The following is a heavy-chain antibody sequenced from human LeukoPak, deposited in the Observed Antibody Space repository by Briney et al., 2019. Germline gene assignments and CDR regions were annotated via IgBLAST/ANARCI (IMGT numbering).Heavy chain of an antibody. V-gene: IGHV3-23*01. CDR2: INPCGRST. J-gene: IGHJ3*02. CDR3: AKEGDGRPYDFWSGYYADPLEI. Sequence: GGPLRLSCAASGFPLSSYAMNWVPQAPGKGLEWVSAINPCGRSTKYADSGKGRFNISRDNSRNSLFLQMSSLRVEDTAVYYCAKEGDGRPYDFWSGYYADPLEIWGPGTMATVSS. D-gene: IGHD3-3*01. CDR1: GFPLSSYA.